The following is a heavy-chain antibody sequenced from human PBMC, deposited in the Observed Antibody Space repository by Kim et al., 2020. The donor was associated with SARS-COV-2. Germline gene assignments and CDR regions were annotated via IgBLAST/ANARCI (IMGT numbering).Heavy chain of an antibody. CDR2: IYYSGST. V-gene: IGHV4-59*13. D-gene: IGHD6-13*01. CDR1: GGSISSYY. J-gene: IGHJ5*02. Sequence: SETLSLTCTVSGGSISSYYWSWIRQPPGKGLEWIGYIYYSGSTNYNPSLKSRVTISVDTSKNQFSLKLSSVTDADTAVYYCARGGGLSLNLAAAGNWLEPWGQGTLVTVSS. CDR3: ARGGGLSLNLAAAGNWLEP.